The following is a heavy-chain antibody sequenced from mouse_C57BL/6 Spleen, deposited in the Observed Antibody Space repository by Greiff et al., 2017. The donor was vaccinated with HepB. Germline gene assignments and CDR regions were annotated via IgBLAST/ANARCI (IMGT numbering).Heavy chain of an antibody. V-gene: IGHV1-50*01. J-gene: IGHJ2*01. CDR2: IDPSDSYT. Sequence: GQGLEWIGEIDPSDSYTNYNQKFKGKATLTVDTSSSTAYMQLSSLTSEDSAVYYCARGSSTGDFDYWGQGTTLTVSS. CDR3: ARGSSTGDFDY. D-gene: IGHD1-1*01.